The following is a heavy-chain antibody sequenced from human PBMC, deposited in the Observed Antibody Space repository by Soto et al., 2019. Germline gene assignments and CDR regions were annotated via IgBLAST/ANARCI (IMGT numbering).Heavy chain of an antibody. CDR2: FDPEDGET. J-gene: IGHJ4*02. V-gene: IGHV1-24*01. D-gene: IGHD5-12*01. CDR1: GYTLTELS. Sequence: QVQLVQSGAEVKKPGASVKVSCKVSGYTLTELSMHWVRQAPGKGLEWMGGFDPEDGETIYAQKFQGRVTMTEDTSTDTAYMELSSLRSEDTAVYYCATLHSGYALWLESLAYWGQGTLVTVSS. CDR3: ATLHSGYALWLESLAY.